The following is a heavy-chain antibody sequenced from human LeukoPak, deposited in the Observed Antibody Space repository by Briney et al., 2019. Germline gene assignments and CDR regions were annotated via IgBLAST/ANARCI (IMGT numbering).Heavy chain of an antibody. Sequence: PGGSLRLSCAASGFTFSSYAMHWVRQAPGKGLEWVAVISYDGSNKYYADSVKGRFTISRDNSKDTLYLQMNSLRAEDTAVYYCARKYSSSWFAAIDYWGQGTLVTVSS. CDR2: ISYDGSNK. CDR1: GFTFSSYA. D-gene: IGHD6-13*01. J-gene: IGHJ4*02. CDR3: ARKYSSSWFAAIDY. V-gene: IGHV3-30-3*01.